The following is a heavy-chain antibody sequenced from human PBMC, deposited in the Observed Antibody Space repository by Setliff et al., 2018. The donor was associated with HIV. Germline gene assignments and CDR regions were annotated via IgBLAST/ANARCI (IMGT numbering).Heavy chain of an antibody. CDR2: ISSSSSYI. Sequence: GGSLRLSCAASGFTFSSCSMNWVRQAPGKGLEWVSSISSSSSYIYYADSVKGRFTISRDNAKNSLYLQMNSLRDEDTAVYYCARVWETLQSYAFDIWGQGTMVTVSS. J-gene: IGHJ3*02. CDR3: ARVWETLQSYAFDI. CDR1: GFTFSSCS. V-gene: IGHV3-21*01. D-gene: IGHD1-26*01.